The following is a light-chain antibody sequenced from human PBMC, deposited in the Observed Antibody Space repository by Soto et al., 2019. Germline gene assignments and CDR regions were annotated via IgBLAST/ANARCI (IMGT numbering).Light chain of an antibody. CDR2: EVA. V-gene: IGLV2-23*02. CDR1: SGDIGTYNF. J-gene: IGLJ2*01. Sequence: QSALTQPASVSGSPGQSITISCTGTSGDIGTYNFVSWYQQHPGKAPQLIIYEVAKRPSGVPARFSGSQSGDTASLTISGLQAEDEADYYCCSRLFGGGTKLTVL. CDR3: CSRL.